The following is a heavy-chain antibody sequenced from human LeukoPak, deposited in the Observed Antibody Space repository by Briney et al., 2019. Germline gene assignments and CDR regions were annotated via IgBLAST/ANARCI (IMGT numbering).Heavy chain of an antibody. CDR3: ARVVPYYYYYYMDV. V-gene: IGHV1-2*02. Sequence: ASVKVSCKASGYTFTGYYMHWVRQAPGQGLEWMGWINPNSGGTNYAQKFQGRVTMTRDTSISTAYMELSRLRSDDTAVYYRARVVPYYYYYYMDVWGKGNTVTVSS. CDR1: GYTFTGYY. J-gene: IGHJ6*03. CDR2: INPNSGGT. D-gene: IGHD6-13*01.